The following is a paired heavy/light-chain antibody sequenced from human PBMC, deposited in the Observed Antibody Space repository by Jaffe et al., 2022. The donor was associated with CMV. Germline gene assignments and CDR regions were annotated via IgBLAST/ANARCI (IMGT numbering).Heavy chain of an antibody. Sequence: EVQLAESGGGLIQPGGSLRLSCAASGFTVNTNYLSWVRQAPGKGLEWVSVIYSGATTSYADSVKGRFSISRDNSQNTLSLQMNSLRVEDTAVYYCLRAPWKYDGIDFWGQGILVIVSS. CDR3: LRAPWKYDGIDF. J-gene: IGHJ4*02. CDR2: IYSGATT. D-gene: IGHD1-7*01. CDR1: GFTVNTNY. V-gene: IGHV3-53*01.
Light chain of an antibody. V-gene: IGKV3-20*01. J-gene: IGKJ1*01. CDR1: QSLSSTF. CDR3: HQHGRSPWT. Sequence: EIVLTQSPGTLSLSPGERATLSCRASQSLSSTFLAWYQHKPGRAPRLLIYGASSRATGIPDRFSGSGSGTDFTLTINRLEPEDFAVYYCHQHGRSPWTFGQGTKVEIK. CDR2: GAS.